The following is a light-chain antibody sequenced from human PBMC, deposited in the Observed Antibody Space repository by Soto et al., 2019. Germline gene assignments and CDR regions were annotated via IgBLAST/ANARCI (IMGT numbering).Light chain of an antibody. Sequence: DIQMTQSPASLSASVGDTVTITCRASQGINNYLAWCQQKPGKVPKLLIYAASTVQSGVPSRFRGSRSGTDSTLTISSLQPDDVPTFNCKNYESVPRTLGQGTRVEI. CDR1: QGINNY. V-gene: IGKV1-27*01. J-gene: IGKJ1*01. CDR2: AAS. CDR3: KNYESVPRT.